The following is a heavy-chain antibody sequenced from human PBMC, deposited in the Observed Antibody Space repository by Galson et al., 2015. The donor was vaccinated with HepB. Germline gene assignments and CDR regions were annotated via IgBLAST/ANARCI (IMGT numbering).Heavy chain of an antibody. V-gene: IGHV3-48*03. CDR2: ISSSGSTI. J-gene: IGHJ3*02. D-gene: IGHD3-22*01. Sequence: SLRLSCAASGFTFSSYDMNWVRQAPGKGLEWVSYISSSGSTIYYADSVKGRFTISRDNAKNSLYLQMNSLRAEDTAVYYCAPRPTMIFDIWGQGTMVTVSS. CDR3: APRPTMIFDI. CDR1: GFTFSSYD.